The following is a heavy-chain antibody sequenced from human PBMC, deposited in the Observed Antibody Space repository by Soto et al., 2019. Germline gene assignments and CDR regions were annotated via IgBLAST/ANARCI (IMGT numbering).Heavy chain of an antibody. J-gene: IGHJ5*02. CDR2: ISGSGGST. CDR3: XXXXXXXXXAGPNWFDP. Sequence: EVQLLESGGGLVEPGGSLRLSCAASGFTFSNYAMNWVRQAPGKGLEWVSAISGSGGSTYYADSVKGRFTISRDNSKNTLYVXXXXXXXXXXXXXXXXXXXXXXXXAGPNWFDPWGQGTLVTVSS. D-gene: IGHD6-19*01. CDR1: GFTFSNYA. V-gene: IGHV3-23*01.